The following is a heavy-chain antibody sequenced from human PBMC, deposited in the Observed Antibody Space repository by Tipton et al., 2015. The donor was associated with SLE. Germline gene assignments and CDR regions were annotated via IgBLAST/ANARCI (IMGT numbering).Heavy chain of an antibody. CDR1: GYSFTSYW. CDR3: ARHYLPRAGTTVTSDAFDI. CDR2: IDPSDSYT. J-gene: IGHJ3*02. Sequence: VQLVQSGAEVKKPGESLKISCKGSGYSFTSYWIGWVRQMPGKGLEWMGRIDPSDSYTNYSPSFQGHVTISADKSISTAYLQWSSLKASDTAMYYCARHYLPRAGTTVTSDAFDIWGQGTMVTVSS. V-gene: IGHV5-10-1*01. D-gene: IGHD4-17*01.